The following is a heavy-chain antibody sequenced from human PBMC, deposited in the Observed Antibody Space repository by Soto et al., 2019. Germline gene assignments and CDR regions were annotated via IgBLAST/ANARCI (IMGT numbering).Heavy chain of an antibody. CDR2: ISAYNDNT. CDR1: GYTFTSYG. Sequence: QVQLVQSGAEVKKPGASVKVSCKASGYTFTSYGISWVRQAPGQGLEWMGWISAYNDNTNYAQKLQGRVTMTADTSRSTAYMELRCRRSDDTAGYYCARDGAVAGTTPSDYWGQGTLVTVSS. CDR3: ARDGAVAGTTPSDY. V-gene: IGHV1-18*01. J-gene: IGHJ4*02. D-gene: IGHD6-19*01.